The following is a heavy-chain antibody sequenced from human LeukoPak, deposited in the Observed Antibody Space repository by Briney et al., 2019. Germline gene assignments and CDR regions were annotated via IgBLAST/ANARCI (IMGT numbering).Heavy chain of an antibody. Sequence: PGGSLRLSCAASGFTFSSYSMNWVRQAPGKGPEWVSSISSSSSYIYYADSVKGRFTISRDNAKNSLYLQMNSPRAEDTAVYYCARTSSGWYDYWGQGTLVTVSS. V-gene: IGHV3-21*01. D-gene: IGHD6-19*01. J-gene: IGHJ4*02. CDR2: ISSSSSYI. CDR3: ARTSSGWYDY. CDR1: GFTFSSYS.